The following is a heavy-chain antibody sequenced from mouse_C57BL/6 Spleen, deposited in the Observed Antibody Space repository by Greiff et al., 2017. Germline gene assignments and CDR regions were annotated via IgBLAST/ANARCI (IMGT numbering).Heavy chain of an antibody. V-gene: IGHV2-3*01. CDR1: GFSLTSYG. CDR2: IWGDGST. J-gene: IGHJ1*03. D-gene: IGHD1-1*01. CDR3: AKWSPHYYGSSYPYWYFDV. Sequence: QVQLKESGPGLVAPSQSLSITCTVSGFSLTSYGVSWVRQPPGKGLEWLGVIWGDGSTNYHSALISRLSISKDNSKSQVFLKLNSLQTDDTATYYCAKWSPHYYGSSYPYWYFDVWGTGTTVTVSS.